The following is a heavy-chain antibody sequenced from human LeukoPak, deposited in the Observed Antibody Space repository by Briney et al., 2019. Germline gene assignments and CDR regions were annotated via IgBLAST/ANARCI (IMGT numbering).Heavy chain of an antibody. V-gene: IGHV4-4*07. Sequence: SETLSLTCTVSGGSISSFYRSRIRQPAGKGLEWIGRIFTSGSTNYNPSLKSRITMSVDTSKNQFSLKLGSVTAADTAVYYCARERRGRYTYGYTDYWGRGTLVIVSS. CDR2: IFTSGST. D-gene: IGHD5-18*01. J-gene: IGHJ4*02. CDR3: ARERRGRYTYGYTDY. CDR1: GGSISSFY.